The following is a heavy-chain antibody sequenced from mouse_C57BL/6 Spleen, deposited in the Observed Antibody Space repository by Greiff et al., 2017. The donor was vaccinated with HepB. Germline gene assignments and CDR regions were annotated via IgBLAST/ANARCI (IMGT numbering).Heavy chain of an antibody. J-gene: IGHJ3*01. CDR1: GYTFTSYW. CDR3: ARTIYYDYEAWFAY. CDR2: IDPSDSYT. D-gene: IGHD2-4*01. V-gene: IGHV1-69*01. Sequence: QVQLQQSGAELVMPGASVKLSCKASGYTFTSYWMHWVKQRPGQGLEWIGEIDPSDSYTNYNQKFKGKSTLTVDKSSSTAYMQLSRLTSEDSAVYDCARTIYYDYEAWFAYWGQGTLVTVSA.